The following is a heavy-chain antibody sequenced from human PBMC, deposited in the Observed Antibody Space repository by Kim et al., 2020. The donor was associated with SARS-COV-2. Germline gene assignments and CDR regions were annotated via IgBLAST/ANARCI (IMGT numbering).Heavy chain of an antibody. Sequence: GGSLRLSCAASGFTFSSYAMSWVRQAPGKGLEWVSVIYSGGSSTYYADSVKGRFTISRDNSKNTLYLQMNSLRAEDTAVYYCAKGRAVDSSGYYYFDYWGQGTLVTVSS. CDR3: AKGRAVDSSGYYYFDY. J-gene: IGHJ4*02. D-gene: IGHD3-22*01. CDR1: GFTFSSYA. V-gene: IGHV3-23*03. CDR2: IYSGGSST.